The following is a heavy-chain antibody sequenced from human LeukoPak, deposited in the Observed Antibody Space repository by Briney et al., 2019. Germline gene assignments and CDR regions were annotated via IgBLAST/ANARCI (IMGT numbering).Heavy chain of an antibody. CDR2: INPSGGST. V-gene: IGHV1-46*01. CDR1: GYTFTSYG. Sequence: ASVKVSCKASGYTFTSYGISWVRQAPGQGLEWMGIINPSGGSTSYAQKFQGRVTMTRDTSTSTVYMELSSLRSEDTAVYYCARGRSRVLRFLEWLSSPYFDYWGQGTLVTVSS. J-gene: IGHJ4*02. CDR3: ARGRSRVLRFLEWLSSPYFDY. D-gene: IGHD3-3*01.